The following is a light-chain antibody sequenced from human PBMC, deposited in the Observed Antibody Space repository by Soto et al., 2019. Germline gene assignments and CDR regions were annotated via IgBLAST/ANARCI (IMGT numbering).Light chain of an antibody. CDR2: GAS. Sequence: EIVLTQSPGTLSLSPGERATLSCRASQSVSSSYLAWYQQKPGQAPRLLIYGASSRATGIPDRFSVSGSGTDFTLTISRLEPEDFAVYYCQQYGSSPSLTFGGGTKLEIK. CDR1: QSVSSSY. J-gene: IGKJ4*01. CDR3: QQYGSSPSLT. V-gene: IGKV3-20*01.